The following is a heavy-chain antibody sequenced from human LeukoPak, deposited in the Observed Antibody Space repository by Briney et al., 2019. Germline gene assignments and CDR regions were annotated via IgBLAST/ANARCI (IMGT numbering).Heavy chain of an antibody. CDR1: GFTFSSYG. V-gene: IGHV3-33*06. CDR2: IWYDGNNK. J-gene: IGHJ5*02. D-gene: IGHD6-13*01. Sequence: PGGSLRLSCVASGFTFSSYGMHWVRQAPGKGLEWVAVIWYDGNNKYYADSVKGRFTISRENSKNRVYLKMKRLRGEDTAVYYCAKYSSSWSQYNWLDPWGQGTLVTVSS. CDR3: AKYSSSWSQYNWLDP.